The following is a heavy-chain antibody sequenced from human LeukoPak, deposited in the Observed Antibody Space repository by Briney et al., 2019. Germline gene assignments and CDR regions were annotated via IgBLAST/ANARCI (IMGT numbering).Heavy chain of an antibody. D-gene: IGHD3-3*01. CDR3: AKVVHYDFWSGNDY. J-gene: IGHJ4*02. Sequence: GGSLRLSCAASGFTSSSYGMHWVRQAPGKGLEWVAVISYDGSNKYYADSVKGRFTISRDNSKNTLYLQMNSLRAEDTAVYYCAKVVHYDFWSGNDYWGQGTLVTVSS. CDR1: GFTSSSYG. CDR2: ISYDGSNK. V-gene: IGHV3-30*18.